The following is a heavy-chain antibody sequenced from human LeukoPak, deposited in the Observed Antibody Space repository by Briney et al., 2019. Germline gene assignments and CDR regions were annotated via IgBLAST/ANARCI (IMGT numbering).Heavy chain of an antibody. J-gene: IGHJ4*02. CDR1: GFTFSSYA. CDR2: ISGSGGST. V-gene: IGHV3-23*01. D-gene: IGHD3-22*01. CDR3: AKDRGYYTAYFDY. Sequence: GGSLRLSCAASGFTFSSYAMSWVRQAPGKGLEWVSAISGSGGSTYYADPVKGRFTISRDNSKNTLYLQMNSLRAEDTAVYYCAKDRGYYTAYFDYWGQGTLVTVSS.